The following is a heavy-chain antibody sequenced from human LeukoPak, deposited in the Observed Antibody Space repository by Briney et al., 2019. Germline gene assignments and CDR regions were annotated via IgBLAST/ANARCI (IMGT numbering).Heavy chain of an antibody. CDR3: ARLTRDGYNWVFDY. V-gene: IGHV4-34*01. CDR1: GGSFSGYY. Sequence: PSETLSLTCAVYGGSFSGYYWSWIRQPPGKGLEWIGEINHSGSTNYNPSLKSRVTISVDTSKNQFSLKLSSVTAADTAVYYCARLTRDGYNWVFDYWGQGTLVTVSS. J-gene: IGHJ4*02. D-gene: IGHD5-24*01. CDR2: INHSGST.